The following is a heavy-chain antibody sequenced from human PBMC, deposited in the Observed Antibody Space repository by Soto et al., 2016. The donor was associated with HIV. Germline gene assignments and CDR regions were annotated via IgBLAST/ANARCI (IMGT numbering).Heavy chain of an antibody. CDR2: IGTAGDT. CDR1: GFTFNTYD. J-gene: IGHJ4*02. V-gene: IGHV3-13*04. D-gene: IGHD3-10*01. Sequence: EVQLVESGGGLVQPGGSLRLSCAASGFTFNTYDMLWVRQATGKGLEWVSAIGTAGDTYYPGSVKGRFTISRENAKNSLYLQMNSLRAGDTAVYYCARVKYGSGSSHFDYWGQGTPVTVSS. CDR3: ARVKYGSGSSHFDY.